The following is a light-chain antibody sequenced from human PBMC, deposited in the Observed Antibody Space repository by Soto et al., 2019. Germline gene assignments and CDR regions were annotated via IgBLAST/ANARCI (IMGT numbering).Light chain of an antibody. CDR3: TTWDDSLNGPV. CDR2: SND. CDR1: SSNIGAGYD. Sequence: QSVLTQPPSVSGAPGQRVTISCIGSSSNIGAGYDAQWYQHLPGTAPKLLIFSNDQRPSGVPDRFSGSKSGTSASLAISGLQSEDEADYFCTTWDDSLNGPVFGGGTKLTVL. V-gene: IGLV1-44*01. J-gene: IGLJ2*01.